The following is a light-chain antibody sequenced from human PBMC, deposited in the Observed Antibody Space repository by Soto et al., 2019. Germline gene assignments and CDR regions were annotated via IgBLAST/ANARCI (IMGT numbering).Light chain of an antibody. J-gene: IGLJ1*01. V-gene: IGLV2-14*01. CDR2: DVS. Sequence: QSALTQPASVSGSPGQPITISCTGTSSDFGSFDSVAWYQHNPGKAPKLMIYDVSNRPSGVSSRFSGSKSGNTASLSISGLQAEDEANYYCSSFTTSSTLVFGTGTKVTVL. CDR3: SSFTTSSTLV. CDR1: SSDFGSFDS.